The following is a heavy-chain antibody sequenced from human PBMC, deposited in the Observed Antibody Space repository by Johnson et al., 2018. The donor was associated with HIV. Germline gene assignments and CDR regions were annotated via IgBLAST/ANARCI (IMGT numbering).Heavy chain of an antibody. CDR2: ITWNGGGT. CDR3: ARGGLGFQNIHDPFDI. D-gene: IGHD1/OR15-1a*01. Sequence: VQLVESGGGVVQPGRSLRLSCAASGFTFSGYGMHWVRQAPGKGLEWVSGITWNGGGTGYLDSMKGRFTISSDHAKNSLYLQMNSLGADDTAVYYRARGGLGFQNIHDPFDIWGQGTMVTVSS. J-gene: IGHJ3*02. V-gene: IGHV3-20*04. CDR1: GFTFSGYG.